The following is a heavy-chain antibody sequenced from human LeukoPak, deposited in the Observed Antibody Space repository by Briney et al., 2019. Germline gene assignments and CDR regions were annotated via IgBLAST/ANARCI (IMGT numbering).Heavy chain of an antibody. CDR2: IIPILGIA. D-gene: IGHD2-2*01. J-gene: IGHJ4*02. Sequence: ASVKVSCKASVGTFSSYTISWVRQAPGQGLEWMGRIIPILGIANYAQKFQGRVTITADKSTSTAYMELSSLRSEDTAVYYCAILREDCSSTSCLDYWGQGTLVTVSS. V-gene: IGHV1-69*02. CDR1: VGTFSSYT. CDR3: AILREDCSSTSCLDY.